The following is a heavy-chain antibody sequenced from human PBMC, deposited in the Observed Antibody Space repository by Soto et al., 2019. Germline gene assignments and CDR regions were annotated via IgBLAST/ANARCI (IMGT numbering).Heavy chain of an antibody. CDR3: ARGAKVLRFLEWPRNWFDP. D-gene: IGHD3-3*01. Sequence: GASVKVSCKASGYTFTSYDINWVRQATGQGLEWMGWMNPNSGNTGYAQKFQGRVTMTRNTSISTAYMELSSLRSEDTAVYYCARGAKVLRFLEWPRNWFDPWGQGTLVTVYS. CDR2: MNPNSGNT. CDR1: GYTFTSYD. V-gene: IGHV1-8*01. J-gene: IGHJ5*02.